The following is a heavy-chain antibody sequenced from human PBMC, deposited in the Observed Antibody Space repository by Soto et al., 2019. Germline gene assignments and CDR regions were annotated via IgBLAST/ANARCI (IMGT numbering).Heavy chain of an antibody. CDR3: ARDKVAGTVSYYYYGMDV. D-gene: IGHD6-19*01. V-gene: IGHV1-2*04. CDR2: INPNSGGT. CDR1: GYTFTGYY. J-gene: IGHJ6*02. Sequence: ASVKVSCKASGYTFTGYYMHWVRQAPGQGLEWMGWINPNSGGTNYAQKFQGWVTMTRDTSISTAYMELSRLRSDDTAVYYCARDKVAGTVSYYYYGMDVWGQGTTVTVS.